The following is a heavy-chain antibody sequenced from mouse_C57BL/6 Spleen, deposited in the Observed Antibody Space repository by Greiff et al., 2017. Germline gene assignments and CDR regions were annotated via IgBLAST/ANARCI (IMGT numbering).Heavy chain of an antibody. J-gene: IGHJ3*01. CDR3: AREGKDGYFAY. CDR1: GYTFTSYW. CDR2: IHPNSGST. D-gene: IGHD2-3*01. V-gene: IGHV1-64*01. Sequence: VQLQQPGAELVKPGASVKLSCKASGYTFTSYWMHWVKQRPGQGLEWIGMIHPNSGSTNYNEKFKNKATLTVDKSSSTAYMQLSSLTYEDSAVYYCAREGKDGYFAYWGQGALVTVSA.